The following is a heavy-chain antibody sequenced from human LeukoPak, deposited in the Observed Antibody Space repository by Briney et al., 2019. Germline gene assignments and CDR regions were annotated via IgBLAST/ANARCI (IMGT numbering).Heavy chain of an antibody. CDR2: INTNTGNP. V-gene: IGHV7-4-1*02. J-gene: IGHJ5*02. CDR3: ARDGVPSTSYWFDP. CDR1: GYTFTSYG. D-gene: IGHD2-2*01. Sequence: ASVTVSCTASGYTFTSYGISWVRQAPGQGLEWMGWINTNTGNPTYAQGFTGRFVFSLDTSVSTAYLQISSLKAEDTAVYYCARDGVPSTSYWFDPWGQGTLVTVSS.